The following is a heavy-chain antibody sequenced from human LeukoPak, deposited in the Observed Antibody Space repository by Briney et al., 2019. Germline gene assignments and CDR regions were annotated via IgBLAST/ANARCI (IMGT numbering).Heavy chain of an antibody. J-gene: IGHJ3*01. CDR3: ASLVGGYYPPVEAFDV. V-gene: IGHV3-74*01. CDR2: INGDGSTT. Sequence: GGSLRLSCAASGFSFRSCWMHWVRQAPGKELVWVSRINGDGSTTNYADSVRGRFTISRDNAKNNMYLQMNSLRADDSAVYFCASLVGGYYPPVEAFDVWGQGTMVTVSS. CDR1: GFSFRSCW. D-gene: IGHD3-3*01.